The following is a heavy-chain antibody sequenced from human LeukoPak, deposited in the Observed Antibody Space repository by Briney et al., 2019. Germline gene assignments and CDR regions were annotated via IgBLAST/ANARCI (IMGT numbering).Heavy chain of an antibody. CDR1: GFTFSNHS. D-gene: IGHD1-1*01. Sequence: PGGSLRLSCAASGFTFSNHSMNSGRQAPAKGLERVSSISSSSSYIYYADSVKGRFTISRDNAKNSLYLQMNSLRAEDTAVYYCARAPTKTYYFDYWGQGTLVTVYS. CDR2: ISSSSSYI. V-gene: IGHV3-21*01. J-gene: IGHJ4*02. CDR3: ARAPTKTYYFDY.